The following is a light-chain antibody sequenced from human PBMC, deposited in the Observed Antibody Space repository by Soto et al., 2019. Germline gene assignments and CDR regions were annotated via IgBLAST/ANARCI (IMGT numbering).Light chain of an antibody. J-gene: IGKJ4*01. Sequence: EIVITQSPGTLSLSPGERATLSWRASQRITGNYLAWYQQKPGQSPRLLIYGASTRDTGIPARFSGIWSGTEFTLPISRLEPEDFAVYYCQQFSSYPLTFGGGTKVDIK. CDR2: GAS. CDR1: QRITGNY. CDR3: QQFSSYPLT. V-gene: IGKV3-20*01.